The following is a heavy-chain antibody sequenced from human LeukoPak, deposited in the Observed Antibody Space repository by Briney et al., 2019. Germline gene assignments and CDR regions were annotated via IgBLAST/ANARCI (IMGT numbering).Heavy chain of an antibody. CDR2: IYHSGST. J-gene: IGHJ4*02. CDR3: ARDIGYSYGRDY. Sequence: PSETLSLTCTVSGASMSTYYWSWIRQPPGKGLEWIAYIYHSGSTNYNPSLKSRVTISVDTSKNQFSLKLNSVTAADTALYYCARDIGYSYGRDYWGQGTLVTVSS. CDR1: GASMSTYY. D-gene: IGHD5-18*01. V-gene: IGHV4-59*01.